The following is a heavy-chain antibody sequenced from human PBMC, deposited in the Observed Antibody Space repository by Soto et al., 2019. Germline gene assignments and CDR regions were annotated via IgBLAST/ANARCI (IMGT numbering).Heavy chain of an antibody. D-gene: IGHD2-8*01. CDR2: LYGSGRGI. Sequence: EVQLLEFGGGLVQPGGSLSLSCAASGFTFSTYAMSWVRQAPGKGLEWVSGLYGSGRGISYADSVKGRFTISRDNSNDILYLEMRSLRVEDTAVYYCAKDRQPDGLWPFDHWGQGTLVIVSS. V-gene: IGHV3-23*01. J-gene: IGHJ4*02. CDR3: AKDRQPDGLWPFDH. CDR1: GFTFSTYA.